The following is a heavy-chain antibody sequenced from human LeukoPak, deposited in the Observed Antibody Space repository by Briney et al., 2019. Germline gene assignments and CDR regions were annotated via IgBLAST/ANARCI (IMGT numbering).Heavy chain of an antibody. J-gene: IGHJ4*02. CDR1: GFTFSSYA. Sequence: GGSLRLSCAASGFTFSSYAMSWVRQAPGKGLEWVSSISTYGVSADYADSVKGRFTISRDNSKITLYLEMNNLRADDTAVYYCAKPLREYYDFWSGYYDFWGQGTLVIVSS. CDR3: AKPLREYYDFWSGYYDF. D-gene: IGHD3-3*01. V-gene: IGHV3-23*01. CDR2: ISTYGVSA.